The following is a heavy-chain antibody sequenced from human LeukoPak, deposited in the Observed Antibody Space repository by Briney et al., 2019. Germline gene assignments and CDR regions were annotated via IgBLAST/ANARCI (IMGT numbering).Heavy chain of an antibody. D-gene: IGHD3-16*01. CDR3: ARVISDLLDFDFDY. CDR2: IRSDGRST. CDR1: GFMFNNYW. Sequence: GGSLRLSCAASGFMFNNYWMHWVRQAPGKGLEWVSRIRSDGRSTSYADSVKGRFAISRDNAKSMLYLQMNTVRAEDSALYYCARVISDLLDFDFDYWGQGTLVTVSS. J-gene: IGHJ4*02. V-gene: IGHV3-74*01.